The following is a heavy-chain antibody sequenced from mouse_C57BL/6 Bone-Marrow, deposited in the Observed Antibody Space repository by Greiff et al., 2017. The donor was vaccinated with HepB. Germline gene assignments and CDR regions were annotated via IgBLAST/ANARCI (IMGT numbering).Heavy chain of an antibody. CDR1: GFSFNTYA. Sequence: GGGLVQPKGSLKLSCAASGFSFNTYAMNWVRQAPGKGLEWVARIRSKSNNYATYYADSVKDRFTISRDDSESMLYLQMNNLKTEDTAMYYCVRLARHGAMDYWGQGTSVTVSS. V-gene: IGHV10-1*01. J-gene: IGHJ4*01. D-gene: IGHD6-1*01. CDR3: VRLARHGAMDY. CDR2: IRSKSNNYAT.